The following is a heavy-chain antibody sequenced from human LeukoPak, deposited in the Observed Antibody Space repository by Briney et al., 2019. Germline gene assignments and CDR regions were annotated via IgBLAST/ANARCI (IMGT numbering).Heavy chain of an antibody. D-gene: IGHD6-13*01. CDR3: TSRPTPIAAAGYYYGMDV. Sequence: GGSLRLSCAASGFTFSGSAMHWVRQASGKGLEWVGRIRSKANSYATAYAASVKGRFTISSDDSKNTAYLQMNSLKTEDTAVYYCTSRPTPIAAAGYYYGMDVWGQGTTATVSS. V-gene: IGHV3-73*01. CDR1: GFTFSGSA. J-gene: IGHJ6*02. CDR2: IRSKANSYAT.